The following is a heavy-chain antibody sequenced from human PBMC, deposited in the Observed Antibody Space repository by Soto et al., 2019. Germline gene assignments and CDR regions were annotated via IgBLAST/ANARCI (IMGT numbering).Heavy chain of an antibody. V-gene: IGHV1-2*04. CDR2: INPNSGGT. CDR3: ARDLKGSSASSYYGMDV. D-gene: IGHD6-6*01. CDR1: GYTFTGYY. Sequence: ASVKVSCKASGYTFTGYYMHWVRQAPGQGLEWMGWINPNSGGTNYAQKFRGWVTMTRDTSISTAYMELSRLRSDDTAVYYCARDLKGSSASSYYGMDVWGQGTTVTVS. J-gene: IGHJ6*02.